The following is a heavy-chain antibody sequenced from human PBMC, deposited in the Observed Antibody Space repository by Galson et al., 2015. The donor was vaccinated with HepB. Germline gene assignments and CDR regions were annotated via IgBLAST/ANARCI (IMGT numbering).Heavy chain of an antibody. Sequence: SLRLSCAASGFSFVSHSMNWVRHSPGKGLEWLAYISPGGTKYYADSARGRFTISGDNVKKSMYLHLSSLRVEDTAVYYCARNPASYDYYNMDVWGQGTTVTVSS. J-gene: IGHJ6*02. D-gene: IGHD2-21*01. V-gene: IGHV3-48*01. CDR1: GFSFVSHS. CDR3: ARNPASYDYYNMDV. CDR2: ISPGGTK.